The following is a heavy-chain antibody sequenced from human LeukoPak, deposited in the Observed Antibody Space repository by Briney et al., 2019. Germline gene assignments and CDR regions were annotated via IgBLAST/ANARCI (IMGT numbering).Heavy chain of an antibody. CDR2: ISFDGTNK. CDR3: VRSSGGTCYSFPSGY. V-gene: IGHV3-30*04. CDR1: GFTFSSYA. D-gene: IGHD2-15*01. Sequence: GGSLRLSCAASGFTFSSYAMSWVRQAPGKGLEWVAVISFDGTNKYYADSVKGRFTISRDNSKNTLYLQMNSLRAEDRAKYYCVRSSGGTCYSFPSGYWGQGTLVTVSS. J-gene: IGHJ4*02.